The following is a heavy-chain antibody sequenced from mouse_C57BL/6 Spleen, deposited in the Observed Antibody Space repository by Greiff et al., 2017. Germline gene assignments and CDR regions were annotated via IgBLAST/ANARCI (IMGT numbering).Heavy chain of an antibody. V-gene: IGHV1-26*01. J-gene: IGHJ1*03. CDR3: ARSGSSHWYFDV. CDR2: INPSNGGT. D-gene: IGHD1-1*01. Sequence: EVQLQQSGPELVKPGASVKISCKASGYTFTDYYMNWVKQSHGKSLEWIGDINPSNGGTNYNEKFKSKATLTVDKSSSTAYMQLSSLTSEDSAVYYCARSGSSHWYFDVWGTGTTVTVSS. CDR1: GYTFTDYY.